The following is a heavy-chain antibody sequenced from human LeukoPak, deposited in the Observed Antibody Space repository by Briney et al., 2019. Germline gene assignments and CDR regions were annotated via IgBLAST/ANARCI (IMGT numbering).Heavy chain of an antibody. D-gene: IGHD4-17*01. V-gene: IGHV4-59*01. CDR2: IYYSGST. CDR1: GGSISSYY. J-gene: IGHJ3*02. Sequence: SETLSLTCTVSGGSISSYYWSWIRQPPGKGLEWIGYIYYSGSTNYNPSLKSRVTISVDTSKNQFSLKLSSVTAADTAVYYCARDGNYGGNPGAFDIWGQGTMVTVPS. CDR3: ARDGNYGGNPGAFDI.